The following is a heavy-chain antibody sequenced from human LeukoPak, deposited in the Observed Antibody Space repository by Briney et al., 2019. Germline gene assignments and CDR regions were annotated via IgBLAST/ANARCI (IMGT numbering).Heavy chain of an antibody. CDR2: IKQDGSEK. V-gene: IGHV3-7*01. CDR3: ARDRITMVRGVISYYYGMDV. Sequence: GGSLRLSCAASGFTFSSYWMSWVRQAPGKGLEWVANIKQDGSEKYYVDSVKGRFTISRDNAKNSLYLQMNSLRAEDTAVYYCARDRITMVRGVISYYYGMDVWGQGTMVTVSS. CDR1: GFTFSSYW. D-gene: IGHD3-10*01. J-gene: IGHJ6*02.